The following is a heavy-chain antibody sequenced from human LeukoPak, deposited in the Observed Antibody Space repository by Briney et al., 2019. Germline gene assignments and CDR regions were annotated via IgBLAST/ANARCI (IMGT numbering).Heavy chain of an antibody. CDR1: GFTFSDYY. J-gene: IGHJ1*01. Sequence: PGGSLRLSCAASGFTFSDYYMSWIRQAPGKGLEWVSYISSGSYANYADSVKGRFTISRDNAKNSLYLQMNSLRAEDTAVYYCARDRGVTTVTDAEYFQHWGQGTLVTVSS. V-gene: IGHV3-11*06. CDR3: ARDRGVTTVTDAEYFQH. D-gene: IGHD4-11*01. CDR2: ISSGSYA.